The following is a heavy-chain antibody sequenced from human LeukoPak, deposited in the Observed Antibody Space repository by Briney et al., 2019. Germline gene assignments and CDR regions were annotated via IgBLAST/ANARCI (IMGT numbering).Heavy chain of an antibody. CDR2: IYYSGST. Sequence: SETLSLTCTVSGDSISSSSSYWGWIRQPPGKGLEWIGYIYYSGSTNYNPSLKSRVTISVDTSKNQFSLKLSSVTAADTAVYYCARHGYSSGWYYYYGMDVWGQGTTVTVSS. CDR1: GDSISSSSSY. D-gene: IGHD6-19*01. V-gene: IGHV4-61*05. J-gene: IGHJ6*02. CDR3: ARHGYSSGWYYYYGMDV.